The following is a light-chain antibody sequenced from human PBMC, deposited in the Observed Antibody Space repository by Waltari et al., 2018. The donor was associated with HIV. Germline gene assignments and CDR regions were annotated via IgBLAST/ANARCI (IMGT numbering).Light chain of an antibody. J-gene: IGLJ1*01. CDR3: KSFSTSNTYV. CDR1: SSDVGYFNY. V-gene: IGLV2-14*01. CDR2: DVN. Sequence: QSALTQPASVSGSPGQSITISCTRTSSDVGYFNYVSWYQQHPGKAPKVIIYDVNNGPSGVSNHFSGSKSGYTASLTISGLRAEDEADYYCKSFSTSNTYVFGSGTRVTVL.